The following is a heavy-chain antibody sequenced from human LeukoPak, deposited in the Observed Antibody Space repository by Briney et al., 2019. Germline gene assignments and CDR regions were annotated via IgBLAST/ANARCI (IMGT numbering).Heavy chain of an antibody. Sequence: SQTLSLTCAISGDSVSSNSAAWNWIRQSRSRGLEWLVRTYYRSKLYNDYAWCVISRITIKPDTSKNQFSLQLNSMTPEDTAVYYCARDQAGLDYWGQGTLVTVSS. CDR1: GDSVSSNSAA. CDR3: ARDQAGLDY. D-gene: IGHD6-13*01. V-gene: IGHV6-1*01. J-gene: IGHJ4*02. CDR2: TYYRSKLYN.